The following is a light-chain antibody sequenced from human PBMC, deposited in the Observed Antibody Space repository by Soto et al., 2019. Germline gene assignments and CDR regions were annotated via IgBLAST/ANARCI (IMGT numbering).Light chain of an antibody. CDR1: QSISSW. V-gene: IGKV1-5*01. J-gene: IGKJ2*01. CDR2: DAS. CDR3: QQYNSYSPDT. Sequence: DIQMTQSPSTLSAPVGDRVTITCRASQSISSWLAWYQQKPGKAPKLLIYDASSLESGVPSRFSGSGSGTEFTLTISSLQPDDFATYYCQQYNSYSPDTFGQGTKLEIK.